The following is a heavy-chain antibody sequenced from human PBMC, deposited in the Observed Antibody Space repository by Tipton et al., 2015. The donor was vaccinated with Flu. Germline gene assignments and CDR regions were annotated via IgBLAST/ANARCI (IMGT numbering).Heavy chain of an antibody. V-gene: IGHV4-38-2*02. CDR3: AAALGSDYDILTGSPYYYYGMDV. CDR1: GYSISSGYY. Sequence: TLSLTCTVSGYSISSGYYWGWIRQPPGKGLEWIGSIYHSGSTYYNPSLKSRVTISVDTSKNQFSLKLSSVTAADTAVYYCAAALGSDYDILTGSPYYYYGMDVWGQGTTVTVSS. D-gene: IGHD3-9*01. CDR2: IYHSGST. J-gene: IGHJ6*02.